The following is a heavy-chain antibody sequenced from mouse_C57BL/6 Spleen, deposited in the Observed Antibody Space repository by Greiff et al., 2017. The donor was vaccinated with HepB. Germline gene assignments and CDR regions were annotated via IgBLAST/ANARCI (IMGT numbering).Heavy chain of an antibody. CDR2: ISDGGSYT. J-gene: IGHJ1*03. Sequence: EVKLMESGGGLVKPGGSLKLSCAASGFTFSSYAMSWVRQTPEKRLEWVATISDGGSYTYYPDNVKGRFTISRDNAKNNLYLQMSHLKSEDTAMYYCAREGDYDEGWYFDVWGTGTTVTVSS. V-gene: IGHV5-4*03. D-gene: IGHD2-4*01. CDR3: AREGDYDEGWYFDV. CDR1: GFTFSSYA.